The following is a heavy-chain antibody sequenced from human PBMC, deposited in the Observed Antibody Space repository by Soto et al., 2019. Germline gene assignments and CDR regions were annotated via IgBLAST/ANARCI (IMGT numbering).Heavy chain of an antibody. Sequence: QVQLVQSGAEVKKPGSSVKVSCKASGGTFSSYAISWVRQAPGQGLEWMGGIIPIFGTANYAQKFQGRVTITADESTSTAYMELSSLRSEDTAVYYCARDTFPNSHYYDSSGYSLDYWGQGTLVTVSS. CDR3: ARDTFPNSHYYDSSGYSLDY. CDR2: IIPIFGTA. D-gene: IGHD3-22*01. V-gene: IGHV1-69*12. CDR1: GGTFSSYA. J-gene: IGHJ4*02.